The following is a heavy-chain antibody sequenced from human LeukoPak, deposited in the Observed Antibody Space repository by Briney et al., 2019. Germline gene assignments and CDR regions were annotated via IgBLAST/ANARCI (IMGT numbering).Heavy chain of an antibody. V-gene: IGHV1-24*01. J-gene: IGHJ6*02. D-gene: IGHD3-10*01. CDR2: FDPEDGET. Sequence: ASVTVSFKVSGYTLTELSMGWVRQAPGNELEWMGGFDPEDGETIYAQKFQGRVTMTEDTSTDTAYMELSSLRSEHTAVYYCATELRNGSGSYKYYYCYGMHVWGQGTTVTVSS. CDR1: GYTLTELS. CDR3: ATELRNGSGSYKYYYCYGMHV.